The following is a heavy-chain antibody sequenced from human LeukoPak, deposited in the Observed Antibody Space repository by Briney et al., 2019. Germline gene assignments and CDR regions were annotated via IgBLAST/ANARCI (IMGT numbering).Heavy chain of an antibody. D-gene: IGHD2-2*01. CDR3: AREGPPAALDAFDI. CDR2: ISAYNGNT. J-gene: IGHJ3*02. V-gene: IGHV1-18*01. Sequence: ASVKVSCKTSGYTFTSYGISWVRQAPGQGLEWMGWISAYNGNTNYAQKLQGRVTMTTDTSTSTAYMELRSLRSDDTAVYYCAREGPPAALDAFDIWGQGTMVTVSS. CDR1: GYTFTSYG.